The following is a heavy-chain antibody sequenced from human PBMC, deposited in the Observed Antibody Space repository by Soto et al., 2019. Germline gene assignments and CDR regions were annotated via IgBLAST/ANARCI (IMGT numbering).Heavy chain of an antibody. D-gene: IGHD3-3*01. CDR3: ARTPIFGVVIIFDY. J-gene: IGHJ4*02. CDR2: IYYSGST. Sequence: SETLSLTCTVSGGSISSYYWSWIRQPPGKGLEWIGYIYYSGSTNYNPSLKSRVTISVDTSKNQFSLKLSSVTAADTAVYYCARTPIFGVVIIFDYWGQGTLVTVSS. V-gene: IGHV4-59*01. CDR1: GGSISSYY.